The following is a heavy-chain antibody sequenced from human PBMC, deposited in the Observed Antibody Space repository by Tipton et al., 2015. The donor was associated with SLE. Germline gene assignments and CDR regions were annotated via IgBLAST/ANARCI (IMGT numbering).Heavy chain of an antibody. CDR3: AKEPLGYCSSTSCYSGYMDV. Sequence: SLRLSCAASGFTLSSYAMSWVRQAPGKGLEWVSVIYSGGSSTYYADSVKGRFTISRDNSKNTLYLQMNSLRAEDTAVYYCAKEPLGYCSSTSCYSGYMDVWGKGTTVTVSS. V-gene: IGHV3-23*03. J-gene: IGHJ6*03. D-gene: IGHD2-2*01. CDR1: GFTLSSYA. CDR2: IYSGGSST.